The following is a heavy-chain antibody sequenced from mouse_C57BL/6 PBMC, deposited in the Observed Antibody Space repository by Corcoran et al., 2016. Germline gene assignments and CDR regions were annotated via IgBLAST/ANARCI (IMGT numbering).Heavy chain of an antibody. V-gene: IGHV9-3*01. J-gene: IGHJ3*01. CDR2: INTYSGVP. CDR1: GYTFTTYG. CDR3: ARWDGSSKAWFAY. Sequence: QIQLVQSGPELKKPGETVKISCKASGYTFTTYGMSWVKQAPGKGLKWMGWINTYSGVPTYADDFKGRFAFSLETSASTAYLQINNLKNEDTATYFCARWDGSSKAWFAYWGQGTLVTVSA. D-gene: IGHD1-1*01.